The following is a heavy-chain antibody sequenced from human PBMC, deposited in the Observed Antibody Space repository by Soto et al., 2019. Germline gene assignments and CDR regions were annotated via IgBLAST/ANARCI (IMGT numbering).Heavy chain of an antibody. CDR3: TRGMNPQDY. CDR2: IYHSGTT. V-gene: IGHV4-38-2*02. D-gene: IGHD6-13*01. J-gene: IGHJ4*02. Sequence: SETLSLTCNVSGFSISSGFYWGWVRQPPGKGLEWIGAIYHSGTTYFNPSLKSRVTMAIDTSKNQFSLSLASVAAADTAMYYCTRGMNPQDYWGQGTLVTVSS. CDR1: GFSISSGFY.